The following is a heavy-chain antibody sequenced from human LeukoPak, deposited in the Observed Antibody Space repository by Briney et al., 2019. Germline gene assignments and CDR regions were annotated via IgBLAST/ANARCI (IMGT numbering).Heavy chain of an antibody. J-gene: IGHJ3*02. Sequence: GGSLRLSCEASGFSFSNYNMDWVRQTPGKGLEWISSITTSSSYTFYADPVKGRFTISRDNARNSLYLQMDSLTAEDTAVYYCARDRYYYDSNDAFDIWGQGTMVTVSS. V-gene: IGHV3-21*01. CDR1: GFSFSNYN. CDR2: ITTSSSYT. D-gene: IGHD3-22*01. CDR3: ARDRYYYDSNDAFDI.